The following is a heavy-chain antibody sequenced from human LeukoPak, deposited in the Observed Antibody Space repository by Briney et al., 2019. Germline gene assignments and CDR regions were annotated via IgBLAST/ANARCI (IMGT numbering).Heavy chain of an antibody. CDR3: ARDGIGDFYGVTTFYMDV. V-gene: IGHV3-21*01. CDR2: ISSSSSYI. J-gene: IGHJ6*03. Sequence: GGSLRLSCAASGFTFSSYSMNWVRQAPGKGLEWVSSISSSSSYIYYADSVKGRFTISRDNAKNSLYLQMNSLRAEDTAVYYCARDGIGDFYGVTTFYMDVWGKGTTVTVSS. D-gene: IGHD4-17*01. CDR1: GFTFSSYS.